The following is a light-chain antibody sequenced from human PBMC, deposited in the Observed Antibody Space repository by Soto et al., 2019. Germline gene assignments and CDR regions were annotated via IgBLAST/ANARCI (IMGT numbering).Light chain of an antibody. J-gene: IGKJ1*01. Sequence: EIVMTQSPATLSVSPGERATLSCRASQSVSSNLAWYQQKPGQAPRILIYGASTSATGIPARFSGRGSGTEFTLTISSLQSEDFAVYYCQQYNNWPPWTFGQGTKVEIK. CDR2: GAS. CDR3: QQYNNWPPWT. CDR1: QSVSSN. V-gene: IGKV3-15*01.